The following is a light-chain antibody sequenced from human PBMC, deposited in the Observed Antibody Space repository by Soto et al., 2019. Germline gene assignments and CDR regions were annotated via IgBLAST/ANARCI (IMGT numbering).Light chain of an antibody. Sequence: EIVLTQSPATLSLSPGETASLSCRASQSVSNYLAWYQQKPRQPPRLLIYDASNRATGIPPRFSGSGVGTDVTLTISSLEHEDAVVYYCRQRNEWPFLTFGGGTRVEIK. CDR2: DAS. J-gene: IGKJ4*01. V-gene: IGKV3-11*01. CDR3: RQRNEWPFLT. CDR1: QSVSNY.